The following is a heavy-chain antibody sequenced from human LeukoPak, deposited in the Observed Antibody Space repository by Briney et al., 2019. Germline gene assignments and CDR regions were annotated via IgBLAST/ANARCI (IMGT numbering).Heavy chain of an antibody. Sequence: GGSLRLSCAASGFTFSNAWMSWVRQAPGKGLEWVGRIKSKTDGGTTDYAAPVKGRFTISRDDSKNTLYLQMNSLKTEDTAVYYCTTAGTYYYDSSGYPPSSFDYWGQGTLVTVSS. CDR3: TTAGTYYYDSSGYPPSSFDY. V-gene: IGHV3-15*01. J-gene: IGHJ4*02. CDR1: GFTFSNAW. D-gene: IGHD3-22*01. CDR2: IKSKTDGGTT.